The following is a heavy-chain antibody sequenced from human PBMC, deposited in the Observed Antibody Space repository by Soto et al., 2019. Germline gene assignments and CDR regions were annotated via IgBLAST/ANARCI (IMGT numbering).Heavy chain of an antibody. CDR1: GYTFTDSG. Sequence: ASVKVSCKASGYTFTDSGISWVRQAPGQGLEWLGWISTYNGNTNHPHKLLGRVTMTTDTSTSTVYMELRSLTSADTAVYYCAGDRGTDRYYFGMDVWGQWTTVTVSS. CDR3: AGDRGTDRYYFGMDV. CDR2: ISTYNGNT. J-gene: IGHJ6*02. V-gene: IGHV1-18*01.